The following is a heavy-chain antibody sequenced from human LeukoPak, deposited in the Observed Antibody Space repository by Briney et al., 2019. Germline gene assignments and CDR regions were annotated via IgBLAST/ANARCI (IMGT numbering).Heavy chain of an antibody. CDR1: GGSISGTNW. J-gene: IGHJ4*02. Sequence: PSGTLSLTCGVSGGSISGTNWWSWVRQPPGQGLEWIGEISLAGQTNYNPSLNGRVTMSLDKSSNQLSLHLTSVTAADTATYFCSRERGHFCPFVYLGQGTLVIVSS. V-gene: IGHV4-4*02. D-gene: IGHD1-26*01. CDR2: ISLAGQT. CDR3: SRERGHFCPFVY.